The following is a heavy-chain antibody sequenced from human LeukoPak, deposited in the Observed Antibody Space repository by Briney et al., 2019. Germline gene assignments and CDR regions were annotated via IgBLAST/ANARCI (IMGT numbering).Heavy chain of an antibody. D-gene: IGHD1-14*01. CDR2: INHSGST. CDR1: GGSFSGYY. Sequence: SETLSLTCAVYGGSFSGYYWSWIRQPPGKGLEWIGEINHSGSTNYNPSLKSRVTILVDTSKNQFSLKLSAVAAADTAVYYCARSRLRKFDYWGQGTLVTVSS. V-gene: IGHV4-34*01. CDR3: ARSRLRKFDY. J-gene: IGHJ4*02.